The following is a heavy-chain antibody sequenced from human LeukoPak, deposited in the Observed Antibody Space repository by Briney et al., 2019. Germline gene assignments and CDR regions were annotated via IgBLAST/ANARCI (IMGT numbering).Heavy chain of an antibody. CDR3: AREGPRGLAFDI. Sequence: QPGGSLRLSCAASGFTFSSYAMSWVRQAPGKGLEWVSTISGSGVGTYYADSVKGRFAISRDNSKSTLYLQINSLRVDDTATYYCAREGPRGLAFDIWGQGTMVTVSS. V-gene: IGHV3-23*01. J-gene: IGHJ3*02. CDR2: ISGSGVGT. CDR1: GFTFSSYA.